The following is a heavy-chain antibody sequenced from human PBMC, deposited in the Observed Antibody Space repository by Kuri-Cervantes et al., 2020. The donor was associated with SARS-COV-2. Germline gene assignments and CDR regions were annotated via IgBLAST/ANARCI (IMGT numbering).Heavy chain of an antibody. CDR2: IRIIAYGATT. Sequence: GGSLRLSCTGSGFTFGDYAMSWFRKAPGKGLEWVGFIRIIAYGATTEYAASVKGRFTISRDDSKSIANLQMNSLKTEDTAVYYCTSIVVVPAANYWGQGTLVTVSS. D-gene: IGHD2-2*01. CDR3: TSIVVVPAANY. V-gene: IGHV3-49*03. CDR1: GFTFGDYA. J-gene: IGHJ4*02.